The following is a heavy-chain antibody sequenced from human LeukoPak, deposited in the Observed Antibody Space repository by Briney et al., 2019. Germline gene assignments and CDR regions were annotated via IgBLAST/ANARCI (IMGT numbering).Heavy chain of an antibody. D-gene: IGHD3-9*01. CDR2: IDTSSSRI. Sequence: GGSLRLSCAASGFRTIDYVMNWVRQAPGKGLEWVSYIDTSSSRIHYADSVKGRFTISRDDAKNSLYLQMNSLRDEDTAVYYCATDFDWAFNIWGQGTKVTVSS. CDR1: GFRTIDYV. V-gene: IGHV3-48*02. CDR3: ATDFDWAFNI. J-gene: IGHJ3*02.